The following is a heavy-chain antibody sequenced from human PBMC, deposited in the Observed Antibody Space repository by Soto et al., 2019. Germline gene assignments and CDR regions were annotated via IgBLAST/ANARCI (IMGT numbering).Heavy chain of an antibody. Sequence: GGSLRLSCAASGFTFSSYAMSWVRQAPGKGLEWVSAISGSGGSTYYTDSVKGRFTISRDNSKNTLYLQMNSLRAEDTAVYYCAKDHRSREKPAAGTNGMDVWGQGTTVTVSS. J-gene: IGHJ6*02. V-gene: IGHV3-23*01. CDR3: AKDHRSREKPAAGTNGMDV. CDR2: ISGSGGST. CDR1: GFTFSSYA. D-gene: IGHD6-13*01.